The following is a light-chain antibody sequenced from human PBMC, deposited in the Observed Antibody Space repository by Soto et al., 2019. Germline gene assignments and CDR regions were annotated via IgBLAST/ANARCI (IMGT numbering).Light chain of an antibody. J-gene: IGKJ1*01. Sequence: EIVLTQSPGSLSLSPGERATLSCRASQSVSSSYLGWYQQKPGQAPRLLIYGASSRATGIPDRFRGSGSGTDFTLTISLLEPEDFAVYYCQKYGTSPPWTFGQGTKVQIK. CDR1: QSVSSSY. CDR3: QKYGTSPPWT. V-gene: IGKV3-20*01. CDR2: GAS.